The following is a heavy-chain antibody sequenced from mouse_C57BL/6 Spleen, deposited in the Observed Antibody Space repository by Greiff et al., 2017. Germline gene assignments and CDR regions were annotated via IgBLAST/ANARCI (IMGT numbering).Heavy chain of an antibody. Sequence: EVHLVESGGGLVKPGGSLTLSCAASGFTFSDYGMHWVRQAPEKGLEWVAYISSGSSTIYYADTVKGRFTISRDNAKNTLFLHMTSLRSEDTAMYYFARAPFYDYDGSMDYWGQGTSVTVSS. CDR1: GFTFSDYG. J-gene: IGHJ4*01. CDR2: ISSGSSTI. CDR3: ARAPFYDYDGSMDY. D-gene: IGHD2-4*01. V-gene: IGHV5-17*01.